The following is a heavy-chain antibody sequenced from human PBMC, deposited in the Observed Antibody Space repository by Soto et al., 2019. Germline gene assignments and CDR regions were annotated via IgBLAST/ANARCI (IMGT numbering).Heavy chain of an antibody. CDR3: ASEWIHGY. Sequence: QVQPQESGPGLVKPSGTLSLTCAVSGGSTSSSKWWSWVRQPPGKGLEWIGEIDHSGSTNYNPSLKSRVTISVDKSENQVSLKLNSVTAADTAVYYCASEWIHGYWGQGTLVTVSS. D-gene: IGHD5-18*01. CDR1: GGSTSSSKW. CDR2: IDHSGST. V-gene: IGHV4-4*02. J-gene: IGHJ4*02.